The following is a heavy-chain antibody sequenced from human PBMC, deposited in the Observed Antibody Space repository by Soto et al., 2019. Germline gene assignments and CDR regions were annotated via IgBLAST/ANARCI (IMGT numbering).Heavy chain of an antibody. CDR1: GGSVSSGSYY. Sequence: QVQLQESGPGLVKPSETLSLTCTVSGGSVSSGSYYWSWIRQPPGKGLEWIGYIYYSGSTNYNPSLKSRVTISVDTSKNQFSLKLSSVTAADTAVYYCARAYYYDSSGYRRYYFDYWGQGTLVTVSS. V-gene: IGHV4-61*01. CDR3: ARAYYYDSSGYRRYYFDY. J-gene: IGHJ4*02. CDR2: IYYSGST. D-gene: IGHD3-22*01.